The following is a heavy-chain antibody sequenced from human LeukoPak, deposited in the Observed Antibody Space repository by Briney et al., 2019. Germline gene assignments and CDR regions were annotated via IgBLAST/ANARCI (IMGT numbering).Heavy chain of an antibody. D-gene: IGHD3-22*01. CDR2: ISAYNGNT. J-gene: IGHJ4*02. V-gene: IGHV1-18*01. CDR3: ARPYYYDSTGYYRYYFDY. Sequence: GASVKVSSKASGYTFTSYGISWVRQAPGQGLEWMGWISAYNGNTNYAQKLQGRVTMTTDTSTSTAYMELRSLRSDDTAVYYCARPYYYDSTGYYRYYFDYWGEGTLVTVSS. CDR1: GYTFTSYG.